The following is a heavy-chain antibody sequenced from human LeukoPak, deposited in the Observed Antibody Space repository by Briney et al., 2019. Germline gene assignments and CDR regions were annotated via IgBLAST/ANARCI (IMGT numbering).Heavy chain of an antibody. D-gene: IGHD1-14*01. CDR1: GFTFGGYG. CDR2: IAYNGSRA. J-gene: IGHJ4*02. CDR3: TRYNNDHLGY. V-gene: IGHV3-33*01. Sequence: GGSLRLSCAGSGFTFGGYGMHWVCQTPGKGVEWVSVIAYNGSRAFHAGSVKGRVTISKDNSNNTMSVQMDDLTAEDTAVYYCTRYNNDHLGYWGQGTLVTVSS.